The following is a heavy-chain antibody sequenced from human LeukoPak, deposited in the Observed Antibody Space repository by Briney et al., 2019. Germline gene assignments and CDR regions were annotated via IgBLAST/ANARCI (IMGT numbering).Heavy chain of an antibody. CDR1: GFTFSTYW. Sequence: GGSLRLSCAASGFTFSTYWMSWVRQAPGKGLEWVANIKQDGSEKYYVDSVKGRFTISRDNAKNSLYLQMNSLRAEDTAVYFCARKGEVTAPTKNAFDIWGQGTMVTVSS. CDR2: IKQDGSEK. V-gene: IGHV3-7*01. CDR3: ARKGEVTAPTKNAFDI. D-gene: IGHD2-21*02. J-gene: IGHJ3*02.